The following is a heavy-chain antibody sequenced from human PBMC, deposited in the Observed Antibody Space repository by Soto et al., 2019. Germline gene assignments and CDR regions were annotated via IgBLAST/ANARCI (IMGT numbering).Heavy chain of an antibody. Sequence: PGGSLRLSYAASGFTFSDYPMHWVRQAPGKGLERVAVISYDGRVKYYVDSVKGRFTISRDDSKNTLYLQMNSLRVDDTAVYYCARDFIVGAPDYFDYWGQGT. J-gene: IGHJ4*02. V-gene: IGHV3-30*04. CDR2: ISYDGRVK. CDR3: ARDFIVGAPDYFDY. CDR1: GFTFSDYP. D-gene: IGHD1-26*01.